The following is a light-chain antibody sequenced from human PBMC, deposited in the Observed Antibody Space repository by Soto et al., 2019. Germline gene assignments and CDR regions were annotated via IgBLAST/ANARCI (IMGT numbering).Light chain of an antibody. Sequence: DIQMTQSPSSLSASVGDRVTITCQASQDISNYLNWYQQKPGKAPKILIHDASVLEAGVPSRFSGGGSGTLFTLAISSLQAEDVATYYCQQFDNLPLTFGGGTKVDIK. CDR1: QDISNY. V-gene: IGKV1-33*01. CDR3: QQFDNLPLT. J-gene: IGKJ4*01. CDR2: DAS.